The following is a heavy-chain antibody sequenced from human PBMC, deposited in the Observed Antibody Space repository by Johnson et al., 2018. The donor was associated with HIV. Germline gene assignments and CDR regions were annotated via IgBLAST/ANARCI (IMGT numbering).Heavy chain of an antibody. V-gene: IGHV3-30-3*01. D-gene: IGHD6-13*01. CDR2: ISYDGSNK. Sequence: QVQLVESGGGLVQPGGSLRLSCAASGFTFSSYAMHWVRQAPGKGLEWVAVISYDGSNKYYADSVKGRFTISRDNSNNTVSLQMNSLRAEDTAVYYCARDFDSRSWPGTDAFDVWGQGTVVTVSS. CDR1: GFTFSSYA. J-gene: IGHJ3*01. CDR3: ARDFDSRSWPGTDAFDV.